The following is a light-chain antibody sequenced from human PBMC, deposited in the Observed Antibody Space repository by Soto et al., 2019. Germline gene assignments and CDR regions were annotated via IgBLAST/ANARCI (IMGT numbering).Light chain of an antibody. J-gene: IGKJ1*01. Sequence: DIVMTQSPDSLALSLGETATINCKSSQSILYTSSGNNYLAWYQHKPGQPPKXLIYWASTRVSGVPDRFSGSGSGTDFTLTISSLQAEDVAVYYCLQYYGPTQTFGHGTKVDIK. CDR1: QSILYTSSGNNY. CDR3: LQYYGPTQT. V-gene: IGKV4-1*01. CDR2: WAS.